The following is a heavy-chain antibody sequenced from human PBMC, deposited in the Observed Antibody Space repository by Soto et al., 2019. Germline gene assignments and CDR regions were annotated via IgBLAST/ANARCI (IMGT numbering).Heavy chain of an antibody. CDR3: ARDLLPRYSFSGFDP. V-gene: IGHV1-3*04. Sequence: QVQLVQSGAEVKKPGASVKVSCKASGYTFTSYAVHWVRQAPGQRHEWMGWINTGSGNTKYSQNFQGRVTMTRDTSASTAYRELSSLRSEDTAVYYCARDLLPRYSFSGFDPWGQGTLVTVSS. CDR2: INTGSGNT. D-gene: IGHD6-13*01. CDR1: GYTFTSYA. J-gene: IGHJ5*02.